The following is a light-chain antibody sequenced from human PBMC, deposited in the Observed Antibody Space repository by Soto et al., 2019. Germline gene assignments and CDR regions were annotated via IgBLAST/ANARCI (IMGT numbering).Light chain of an antibody. J-gene: IGKJ4*01. CDR1: QSVSGY. V-gene: IGKV3-11*01. Sequence: ELVLTQSPATLSLSPGERATLSCRASQSVSGYLAWYQQKPGQAPRLLIYDASNGATGIPARFSGSGSGTNLTLPISSLEPEVFAVYYCKQRRKWPLLFGGGTKVDIK. CDR3: KQRRKWPLL. CDR2: DAS.